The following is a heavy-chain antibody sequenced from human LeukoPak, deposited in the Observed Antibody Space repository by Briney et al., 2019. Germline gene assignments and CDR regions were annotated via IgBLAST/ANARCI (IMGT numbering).Heavy chain of an antibody. CDR1: GGSISSYY. D-gene: IGHD3-10*01. CDR2: IYYSGST. Sequence: SETLSLTCTVSGGSISSYYWSWIRQPPGKGLEWIGYIYYSGSTNYNPSLKSRVTISVDTSKNQFSLKLSSVTAADTAVYYCARERGGLLWFGELTDYNWFDPWGQGTLVTVSS. V-gene: IGHV4-59*01. CDR3: ARERGGLLWFGELTDYNWFDP. J-gene: IGHJ5*02.